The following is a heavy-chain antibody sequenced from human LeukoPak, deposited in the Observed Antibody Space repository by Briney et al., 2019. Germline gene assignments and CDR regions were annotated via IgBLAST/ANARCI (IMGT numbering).Heavy chain of an antibody. V-gene: IGHV1-69*05. D-gene: IGHD5-12*01. J-gene: IGHJ4*02. CDR3: ARGGYSGYDFGPFHY. Sequence: SVKVFCKASGGTFNSYAISWVRQAPGQGLEWMGGIIPAFGSANYAQKFQGRVTITTDASTSTAYMELSSLRSDDTAVYYCARGGYSGYDFGPFHYWGQGTLVTVSS. CDR2: IIPAFGSA. CDR1: GGTFNSYA.